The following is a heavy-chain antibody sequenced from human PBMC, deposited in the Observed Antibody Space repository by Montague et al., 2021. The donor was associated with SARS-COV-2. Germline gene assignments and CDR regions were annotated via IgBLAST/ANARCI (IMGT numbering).Heavy chain of an antibody. CDR2: IYYNGYT. D-gene: IGHD3-22*01. CDR1: GDSISTYY. Sequence: SETLSLTCTVSGDSISTYYWSWIRQPPGKGLEWIGYIYYNGYTNXXPSLKSRVTISVDTSKNQFSLRLSSVTAADTAVYFCVRGGATYYYDTSGYVNAFDTWGQGTMVTVSS. CDR3: VRGGATYYYDTSGYVNAFDT. V-gene: IGHV4-59*01. J-gene: IGHJ3*02.